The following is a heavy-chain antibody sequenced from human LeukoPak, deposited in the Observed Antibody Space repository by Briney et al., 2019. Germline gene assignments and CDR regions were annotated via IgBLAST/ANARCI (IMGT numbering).Heavy chain of an antibody. V-gene: IGHV3-30-3*01. CDR2: ISYDGSNK. D-gene: IGHD3-22*01. Sequence: GGSLRLSCAASGFTFSSYAMHWVRQAPGKGLEWVAVISYDGSNKYYADSVKGRFTISRDNSKNTLYLQMSSLRAEDTAVYYCARDLYYYDSSGYSIMGYWGQGTLVTVSS. J-gene: IGHJ4*02. CDR3: ARDLYYYDSSGYSIMGY. CDR1: GFTFSSYA.